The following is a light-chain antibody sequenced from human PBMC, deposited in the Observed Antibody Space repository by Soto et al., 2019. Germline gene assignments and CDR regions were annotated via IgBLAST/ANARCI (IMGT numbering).Light chain of an antibody. V-gene: IGKV3D-20*01. CDR2: DAS. CDR3: QQYGNSPT. J-gene: IGKJ3*01. CDR1: QSVSNNY. Sequence: EVVLTQSPATLSLSPGERATLSCGASQSVSNNYLAWYQQKPGLAPRLLIYDASTRATGIPDRFSGSGSGTDFTLVVSRLESEELAGYYCQQYGNSPTFGPGTNVDIQ.